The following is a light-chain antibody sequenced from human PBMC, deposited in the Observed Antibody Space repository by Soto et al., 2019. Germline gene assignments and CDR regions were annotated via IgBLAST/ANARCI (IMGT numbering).Light chain of an antibody. V-gene: IGKV1-39*01. Sequence: DIQMTQSPSSLSASVGDRVTITCRASQSISSYLNWYQQKPGKAPKPLIYAASSLQSGITSRFSGSGSGTDFTLTISSLQPEDFATYYCQQSYSTPWTFGQGTKVDIK. CDR1: QSISSY. CDR2: AAS. J-gene: IGKJ1*01. CDR3: QQSYSTPWT.